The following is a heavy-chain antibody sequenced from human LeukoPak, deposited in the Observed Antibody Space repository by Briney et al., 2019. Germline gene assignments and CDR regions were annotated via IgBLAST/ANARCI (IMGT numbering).Heavy chain of an antibody. CDR2: LHADGNEK. CDR3: ARGGYSFDY. Sequence: GGSLRLSCAASGFTFSAYWMSWVRQAPGKGLEWVARLHADGNEKYFVHSVKGRFTVSRDNAKNSLYLQMNSLRVEDTAVYYCARGGYSFDYLGQGTLVTVSS. J-gene: IGHJ4*02. CDR1: GFTFSAYW. V-gene: IGHV3-7*01. D-gene: IGHD5-12*01.